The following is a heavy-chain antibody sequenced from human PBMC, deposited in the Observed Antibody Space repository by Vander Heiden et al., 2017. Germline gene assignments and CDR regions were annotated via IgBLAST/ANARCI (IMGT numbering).Heavy chain of an antibody. Sequence: QVQLVESGGGVVQPGRSLRLSCAASGLTFSSYAMHWVRQAPGKGLEWVAVISYDGSNKYYADSVKGRFTISRDNSKNTLYLQMNSLRAEDTAVYYCARDLDYGDYYYYYGMDVWGQGTTVTVSS. D-gene: IGHD4-17*01. J-gene: IGHJ6*02. CDR2: ISYDGSNK. CDR3: ARDLDYGDYYYYYGMDV. V-gene: IGHV3-30*01. CDR1: GLTFSSYA.